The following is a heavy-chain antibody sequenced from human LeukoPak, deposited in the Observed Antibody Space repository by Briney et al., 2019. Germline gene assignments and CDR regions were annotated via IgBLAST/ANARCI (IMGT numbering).Heavy chain of an antibody. CDR1: GDSISSYY. Sequence: SETLSLTCTVSGDSISSYYWSWIRQPPGKGLEWIGYIYYSGSTYYNPSLKSRVTISVDTSKNQFSLKLSSVTAADTAVYYCARGRESGIAVAGDPDWGQGTLVTVSS. CDR3: ARGRESGIAVAGDPD. J-gene: IGHJ4*02. D-gene: IGHD6-19*01. V-gene: IGHV4-59*12. CDR2: IYYSGST.